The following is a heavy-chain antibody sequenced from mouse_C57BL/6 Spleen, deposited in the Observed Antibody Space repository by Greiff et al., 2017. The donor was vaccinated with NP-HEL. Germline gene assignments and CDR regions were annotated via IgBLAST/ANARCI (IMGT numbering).Heavy chain of an antibody. D-gene: IGHD1-1*01. CDR2: IDPSDSET. V-gene: IGHV1-52*01. CDR1: GYTFTSYW. Sequence: QVQLQQPGAELVRPGSSVKLSCKASGYTFTSYWMHWVKQRPIQGLEWIGNIDPSDSETHYNQKFKDKATLTVDKSSSTAYMQLSSLPSEDSAVYYCARTDYGSSLPAYWGQGTLVTVSA. CDR3: ARTDYGSSLPAY. J-gene: IGHJ3*01.